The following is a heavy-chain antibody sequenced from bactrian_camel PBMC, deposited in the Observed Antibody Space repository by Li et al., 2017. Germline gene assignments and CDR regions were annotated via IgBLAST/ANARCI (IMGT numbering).Heavy chain of an antibody. CDR3: AADEYNLGLARSYTY. D-gene: IGHD5*01. J-gene: IGHJ4*01. Sequence: HVQLVESGGGLVQAGGSLTLSCEAASRITRYCLAWFRQAPGKEREGVAFIDTSGGTNYAYSVAGRFTISKDNAKNTLYLQMNSLKPEDTAMYYCAADEYNLGLARSYTYWGQGTQVTVS. V-gene: IGHV3S53*01. CDR2: IDTSGGT. CDR1: SRITRYC.